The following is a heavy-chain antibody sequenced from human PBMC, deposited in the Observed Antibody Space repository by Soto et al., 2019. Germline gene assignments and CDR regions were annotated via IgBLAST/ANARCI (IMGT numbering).Heavy chain of an antibody. D-gene: IGHD2-8*02. Sequence: QVQLQESGPGLVKPSETLSLTCTVSGGSISSYYWSWIRQPPGKGLEWIGYIYYSGSTNYNPSLKSRVTISVDKSKDQFSLKARSVTAAETAGYFCARDHWSPWGYWGQGTLVTVSS. J-gene: IGHJ4*02. CDR2: IYYSGST. CDR1: GGSISSYY. CDR3: ARDHWSPWGY. V-gene: IGHV4-59*01.